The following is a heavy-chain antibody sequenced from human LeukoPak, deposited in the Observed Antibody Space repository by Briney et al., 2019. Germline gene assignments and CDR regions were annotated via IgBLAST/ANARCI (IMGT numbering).Heavy chain of an antibody. CDR3: AKDLVGCPGDY. D-gene: IGHD3-9*01. V-gene: IGHV3-30*18. Sequence: PGRSLRLSCAASGFTFSSYGMHWVRQAPGKGLEWVAVISYDGSNKYYADSVEGRFTISRDNSKNTLYLQMNSLRAEDTAVYYCAKDLVGCPGDYWGQGTLVTVSS. CDR2: ISYDGSNK. CDR1: GFTFSSYG. J-gene: IGHJ4*02.